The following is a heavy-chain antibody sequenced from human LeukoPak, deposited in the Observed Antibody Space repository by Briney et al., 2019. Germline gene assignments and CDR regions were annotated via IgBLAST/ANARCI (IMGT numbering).Heavy chain of an antibody. Sequence: ASVKVSCKASGYTLTSYGISWVRPAPGQGLECMGWISAYNGNTNYAQKLQRRVTMTTDTSTSTAYMELRSLRSDDTAVYYCARVHIEVGATTYYYYGMDGWGQGTTVTVSS. CDR3: ARVHIEVGATTYYYYGMDG. D-gene: IGHD1-26*01. CDR2: ISAYNGNT. J-gene: IGHJ6*02. V-gene: IGHV1-18*01. CDR1: GYTLTSYG.